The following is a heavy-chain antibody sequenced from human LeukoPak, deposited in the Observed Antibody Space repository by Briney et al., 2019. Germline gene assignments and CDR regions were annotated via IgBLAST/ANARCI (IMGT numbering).Heavy chain of an antibody. CDR3: AKVWPPMKGWFGELLSLVTPRSFDY. CDR2: ISGSGGST. Sequence: QPGGSLRLSCAASGFTFSSYAMSWVRQAPGKGLEWVSAISGSGGSTYYADSVKGRFTISRDNSKNTLYLQMNSLRAEDTAVYYCAKVWPPMKGWFGELLSLVTPRSFDYWGQGTLVTVSS. V-gene: IGHV3-23*01. J-gene: IGHJ4*02. D-gene: IGHD3-10*01. CDR1: GFTFSSYA.